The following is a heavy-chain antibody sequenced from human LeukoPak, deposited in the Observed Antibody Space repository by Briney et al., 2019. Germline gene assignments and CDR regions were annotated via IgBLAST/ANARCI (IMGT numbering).Heavy chain of an antibody. D-gene: IGHD3-10*01. V-gene: IGHV4-59*01. J-gene: IGHJ3*02. CDR2: IYYTGNT. Sequence: SETLSLTCTVSGGSISTFSWSWIRQSPGKGLEWIGYIYYTGNTNYNPFLNSRVTISLDTSKNQFSLKLSSVTAADTAVYYCARAGAYYYGSGSNYAFDMWGQGTMVTVSS. CDR1: GGSISTFS. CDR3: ARAGAYYYGSGSNYAFDM.